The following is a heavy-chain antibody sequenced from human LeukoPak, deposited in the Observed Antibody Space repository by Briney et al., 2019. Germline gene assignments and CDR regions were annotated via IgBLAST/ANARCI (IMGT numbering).Heavy chain of an antibody. J-gene: IGHJ3*02. CDR3: ATPGRWFGDFGAFDI. Sequence: SQTLSLTCTVSGGSISSSSYYWGWTRRPPGKGLEWIGSIYYSGSTYYNPSLKSRVTISVDTSKNQFSLKLSSVTAADTAVYYCATPGRWFGDFGAFDIWGQGTMVTVSS. D-gene: IGHD3-10*01. V-gene: IGHV4-39*07. CDR1: GGSISSSSYY. CDR2: IYYSGST.